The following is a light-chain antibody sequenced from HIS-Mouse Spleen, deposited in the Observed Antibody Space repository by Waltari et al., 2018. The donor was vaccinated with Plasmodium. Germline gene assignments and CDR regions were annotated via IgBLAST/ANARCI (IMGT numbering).Light chain of an antibody. CDR2: VGTGGIVG. V-gene: IGLV9-49*01. J-gene: IGLJ3*02. CDR1: SGSSNYK. Sequence: QPVLTQPPSASASLGASVTLTCTLSSGSSNYKVDWYQPRPGKGPRFVMRVGTGGIVGSKGDGIPDRFSVLGSGLNRYLTIKNIQEEDESDYHCGADHGSGSNFDWVFGGGTKLTVL. CDR3: GADHGSGSNFDWV.